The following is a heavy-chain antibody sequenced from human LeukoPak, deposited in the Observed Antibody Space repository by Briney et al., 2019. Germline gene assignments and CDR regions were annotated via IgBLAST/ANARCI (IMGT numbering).Heavy chain of an antibody. D-gene: IGHD3-9*01. Sequence: ASVKVSCKASGYTFTSYDISWVRQATGQGLEWMGWMNPNSGNTGYAQKFQGRVTMTRNTSISTAYMELSSLRSEDTAVYYCARAPLSVLRYFDWLHGPIDYWGQGTLVTVSS. J-gene: IGHJ4*02. V-gene: IGHV1-8*01. CDR2: MNPNSGNT. CDR3: ARAPLSVLRYFDWLHGPIDY. CDR1: GYTFTSYD.